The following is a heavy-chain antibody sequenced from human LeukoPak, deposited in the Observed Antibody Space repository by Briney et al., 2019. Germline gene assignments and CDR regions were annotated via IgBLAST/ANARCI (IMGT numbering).Heavy chain of an antibody. J-gene: IGHJ6*03. D-gene: IGHD2-2*01. CDR1: GGSVGSGSYY. V-gene: IGHV4-39*07. CDR2: VYYSGSA. CDR3: ARAYKGSTSLNYYYYMDV. Sequence: PSETLSLTCTVSGGSVGSGSYYWSWIRQSPGQGLEWIGNVYYSGSAYYNPSLKSRVTMSVDTSKNQFSLKLSSVTAADTAVYYCARAYKGSTSLNYYYYMDVWGKGTTVTVSS.